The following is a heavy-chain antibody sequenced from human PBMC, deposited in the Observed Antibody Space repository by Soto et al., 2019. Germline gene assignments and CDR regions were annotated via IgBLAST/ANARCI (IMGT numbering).Heavy chain of an antibody. V-gene: IGHV4-59*08. D-gene: IGHD2-2*01. CDR2: IYYSGST. Sequence: SETLSLTCTVSGGSISSYYWSWIRQPPGKGLEWIGYIYYSGSTNYNPSLKSRVTISVDTSKNQFSLKLSSVTAADTAVYYCARHFDIVVVPAAINNWFDPWGQGTLVTVSS. J-gene: IGHJ5*02. CDR3: ARHFDIVVVPAAINNWFDP. CDR1: GGSISSYY.